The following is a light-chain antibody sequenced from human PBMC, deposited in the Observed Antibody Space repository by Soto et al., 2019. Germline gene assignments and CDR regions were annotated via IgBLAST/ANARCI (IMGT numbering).Light chain of an antibody. V-gene: IGLV2-14*01. CDR1: SRDVGAYNY. Sequence: QSASVSGSPGQSITISCTGTSRDVGAYNYVSWYQQHPGKAPKLMIYDVSNRPSGVSNRFSGSKSGNTASLTISGLQAEDEADYYCYSYTTSSTRVFGGGTKLTVL. J-gene: IGLJ2*01. CDR2: DVS. CDR3: YSYTTSSTRV.